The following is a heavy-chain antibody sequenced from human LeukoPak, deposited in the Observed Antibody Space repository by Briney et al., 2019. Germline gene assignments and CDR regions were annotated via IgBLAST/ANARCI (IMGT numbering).Heavy chain of an antibody. D-gene: IGHD2-15*01. CDR1: GFTFRNYD. J-gene: IGHJ6*02. Sequence: PGGSRGLSCAASGFTFRNYDMHWVRQAPGKGLEWVAVISDGGSDKYYADSVKGRFTISRDNSKSTQYLQMSSLRAEDTAVYYCAKRYCSRGSCYNRVGSYGMDVWGQGTTVTVS. V-gene: IGHV3-30*18. CDR2: ISDGGSDK. CDR3: AKRYCSRGSCYNRVGSYGMDV.